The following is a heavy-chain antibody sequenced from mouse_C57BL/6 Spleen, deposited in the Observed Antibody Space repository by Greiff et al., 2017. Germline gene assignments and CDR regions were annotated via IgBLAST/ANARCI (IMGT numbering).Heavy chain of an antibody. Sequence: EVQLVESGGGLVQPGGSLSLSCAASGFTFTDYYMSWVRQPPGTALEWLGFIRNKANGYTTKYSASVKGRFTISRDNSQSILYLQMNALRAEDSSTYYCARLGRYYAMDYWGQGTSVTVSS. J-gene: IGHJ4*01. CDR3: ARLGRYYAMDY. V-gene: IGHV7-3*01. CDR1: GFTFTDYY. D-gene: IGHD4-1*01. CDR2: IRNKANGYTT.